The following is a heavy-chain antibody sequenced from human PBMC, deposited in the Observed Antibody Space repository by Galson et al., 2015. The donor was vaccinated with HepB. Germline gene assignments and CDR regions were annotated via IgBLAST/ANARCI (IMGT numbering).Heavy chain of an antibody. J-gene: IGHJ4*02. D-gene: IGHD2-21*02. CDR2: ISSSSSYT. Sequence: SLRLSCAASGFTFSDYYMSWIRRAPGKGLEWVSYISSSSSYTNYADSVKGRFTTSRDNAKNSLYLQMNSLRAEDTAVYYCAGCRGGDCYSHWGQGTLVTVSS. V-gene: IGHV3-11*03. CDR3: AGCRGGDCYSH. CDR1: GFTFSDYY.